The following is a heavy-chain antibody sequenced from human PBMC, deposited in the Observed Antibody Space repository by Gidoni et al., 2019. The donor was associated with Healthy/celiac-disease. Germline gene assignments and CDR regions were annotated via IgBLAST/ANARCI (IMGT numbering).Heavy chain of an antibody. CDR2: IYYRGST. V-gene: IGHV4-31*03. Sequence: QVQLQESGPGLVKPSQTLSLPCTVSGGSISSGGYSWSWIRPHPGKGLGWIGYIYYRGSTYYNPALKSRVTISVDTSKNQFSLKLSSVTAADTAVYYCAKTTSSLGGYYFDYWGQGTLVTVSS. J-gene: IGHJ4*02. D-gene: IGHD1-7*01. CDR1: GGSISSGGYS. CDR3: AKTTSSLGGYYFDY.